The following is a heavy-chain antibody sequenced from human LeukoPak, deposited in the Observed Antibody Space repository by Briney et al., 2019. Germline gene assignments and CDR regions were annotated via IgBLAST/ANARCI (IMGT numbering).Heavy chain of an antibody. D-gene: IGHD6-6*01. J-gene: IGHJ4*02. Sequence: GGSLRLSCAASGFTFSSYSMNWVRQAPGKGLEWVSYISSSSSTIYYADSVKGRFTISRDNAKNSLYLQMNSLRPEDTAIYYCARVRSDYSSSSPPDYWGRGTPVTVSS. CDR3: ARVRSDYSSSSPPDY. V-gene: IGHV3-48*04. CDR2: ISSSSSTI. CDR1: GFTFSSYS.